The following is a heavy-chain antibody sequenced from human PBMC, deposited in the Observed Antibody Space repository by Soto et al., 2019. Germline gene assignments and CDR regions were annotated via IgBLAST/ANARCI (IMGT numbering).Heavy chain of an antibody. V-gene: IGHV1-69*08. CDR2: IIPILGIA. Sequence: QVQLVQSGAEVKKPGSSVKVSCKASGGTFSSYTISWVRQAPGQGLEWMGRIIPILGIANYAQKFQGRVTITADKSTSTAYMELGSLRSEYTAVYYCARDSGYCSGGSCTVYWGQGTLVTVSS. J-gene: IGHJ4*02. CDR1: GGTFSSYT. D-gene: IGHD2-15*01. CDR3: ARDSGYCSGGSCTVY.